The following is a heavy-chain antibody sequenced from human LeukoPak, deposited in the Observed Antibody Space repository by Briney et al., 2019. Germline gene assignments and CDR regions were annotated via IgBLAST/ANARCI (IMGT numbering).Heavy chain of an antibody. CDR2: IIPIFGTA. J-gene: IGHJ6*04. Sequence: SVKVSCKASGGTFSSYAISWVRQAPGQGLEWMGGIIPIFGTANYAQKFQGRVTITADESTSTAYMELSSLRSEDTAVYFCARDRPYSAAISPFSYYYYYGMDVWGKGTTVTVSS. D-gene: IGHD2-2*01. CDR3: ARDRPYSAAISPFSYYYYYGMDV. V-gene: IGHV1-69*13. CDR1: GGTFSSYA.